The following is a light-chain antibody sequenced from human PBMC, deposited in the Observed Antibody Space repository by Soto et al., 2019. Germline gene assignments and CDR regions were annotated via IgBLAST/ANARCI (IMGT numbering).Light chain of an antibody. CDR1: SSNIGAGYD. Sequence: QPVLTQPPSVSGAPGQRVTISCTGSSSNIGAGYDVHWYQQLPGTAPKLLIYGNSNRPSGVPDRFSGSKSGTSASLAITGLQAEDEADYYGQSYDSSLSVYVVFGGGTKVTVL. J-gene: IGLJ2*01. CDR3: QSYDSSLSVYVV. CDR2: GNS. V-gene: IGLV1-40*01.